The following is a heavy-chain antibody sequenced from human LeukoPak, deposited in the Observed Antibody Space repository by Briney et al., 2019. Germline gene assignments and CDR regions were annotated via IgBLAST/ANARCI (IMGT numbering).Heavy chain of an antibody. CDR1: GFAFSSYW. CDR2: IKQDGSDK. J-gene: IGHJ4*02. D-gene: IGHD2-15*01. CDR3: LTSTRSHRFDF. V-gene: IGHV3-7*01. Sequence: GGSLRLSCAASGFAFSSYWMSWVRQAPGKGLEWVAIIKQDGSDKHYVDSVEGRFIISRDNAKNSLYLQMNSLRAEDTAVYYCLTSTRSHRFDFWGQGTLVTVSS.